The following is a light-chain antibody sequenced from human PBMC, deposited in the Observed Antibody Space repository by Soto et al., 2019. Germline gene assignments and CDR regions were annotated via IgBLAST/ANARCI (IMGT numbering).Light chain of an antibody. CDR3: QTYDTSPRT. V-gene: IGKV3-20*01. Sequence: EVMLTQSPGTLSLSPGERATLSCRASQSVSSNYLAWYQQKSGQAPRLLIYGASNRATGIPDRFSGSGSGTDFTLTIRRLEPEDFAVYYCQTYDTSPRTFGQGTKVEFK. CDR1: QSVSSNY. J-gene: IGKJ1*01. CDR2: GAS.